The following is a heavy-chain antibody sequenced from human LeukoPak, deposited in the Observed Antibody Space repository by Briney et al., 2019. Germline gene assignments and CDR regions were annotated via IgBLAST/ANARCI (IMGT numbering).Heavy chain of an antibody. V-gene: IGHV7-4-1*02. Sequence: ASVKVSCKASGYTFTSYAMNWVRQAPGQGLEWMGWINTNTGNPTYAQGFTGRFVFSLDTSVSTAYLQISSLKAEDTAVYYCAREDGQRLYNWFDPWGQGTLVTVSS. CDR1: GYTFTSYA. J-gene: IGHJ5*02. CDR3: AREDGQRLYNWFDP. CDR2: INTNTGNP. D-gene: IGHD6-25*01.